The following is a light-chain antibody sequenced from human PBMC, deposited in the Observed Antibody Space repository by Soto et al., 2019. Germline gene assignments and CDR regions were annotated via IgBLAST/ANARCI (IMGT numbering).Light chain of an antibody. CDR3: QQYDNWPPVT. CDR2: GAS. V-gene: IGKV3-15*01. CDR1: QSVSSN. J-gene: IGKJ4*01. Sequence: EIVMTQSPATLSVSPGERATLSCRASQSVSSNLAWYQQQPGQAPRLLIYGASTRATGIPARFSGSGSGTEFTLTISSLQSQDFAVYYCQQYDNWPPVTFCGGTKVEIK.